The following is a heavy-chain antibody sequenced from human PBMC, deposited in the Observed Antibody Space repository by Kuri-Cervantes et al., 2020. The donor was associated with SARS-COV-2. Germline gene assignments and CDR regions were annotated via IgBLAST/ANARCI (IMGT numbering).Heavy chain of an antibody. V-gene: IGHV3-30*01. CDR3: AKSHPRRIHGGGDFDY. J-gene: IGHJ4*02. D-gene: IGHD5-18*01. Sequence: LSLTCAASGFIFSRYAMHWVRQAPGKGLEWVAVISYDGSNKYYADSVKGRLTISRDNSKNTLYLQMNSLRAEDTAVYYCAKSHPRRIHGGGDFDYWAQGTLVTVSS. CDR2: ISYDGSNK. CDR1: GFIFSRYA.